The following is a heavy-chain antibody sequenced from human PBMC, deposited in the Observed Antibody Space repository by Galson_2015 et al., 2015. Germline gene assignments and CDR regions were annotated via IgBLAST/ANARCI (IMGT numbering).Heavy chain of an antibody. V-gene: IGHV4-34*01. CDR2: INHSGSS. J-gene: IGHJ4*02. CDR3: ARWEVTTVTKYHY. Sequence: ETLSLTCAVYGGSFSGYYWNWIRQPPGKGLEWIGEINHSGSSNYNPSLKSRVTISVDTSNNQFSLKLNSVTAADTAVYYRARWEVTTVTKYHYWGQGTLVTVSS. CDR1: GGSFSGYY. D-gene: IGHD4-17*01.